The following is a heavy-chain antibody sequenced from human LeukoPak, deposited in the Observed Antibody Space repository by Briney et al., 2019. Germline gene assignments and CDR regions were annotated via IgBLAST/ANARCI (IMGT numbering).Heavy chain of an antibody. CDR2: IYYSGST. CDR3: ARGLSRRRAFDI. CDR1: GGSISSSSYY. J-gene: IGHJ3*02. D-gene: IGHD2-2*01. Sequence: SETLSLTCTVSGGSISSSSYYWGWIRQPPGKGLEWIGSIYYSGSTYYNPSLKSRVTISVDTSKNQFSLKLSSVTAADTAVYYCARGLSRRRAFDIWGQGTMVTVSS. V-gene: IGHV4-39*07.